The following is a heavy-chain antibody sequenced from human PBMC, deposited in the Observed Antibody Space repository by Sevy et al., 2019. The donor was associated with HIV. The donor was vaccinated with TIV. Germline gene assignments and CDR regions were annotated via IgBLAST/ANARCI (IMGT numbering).Heavy chain of an antibody. V-gene: IGHV4-34*01. CDR3: ARVLADDYIWGSHRPKYYFDF. CDR2: INHSGST. D-gene: IGHD3-16*02. J-gene: IGHJ4*02. CDR1: GGSFSAYY. Sequence: SETLSLTCAVYGGSFSAYYWNWIRQPPGKGLEWIGEINHSGSTNYNPSLKSRVTMSVDTSKKQFSLKLSSVTAAVTAVYYCARVLADDYIWGSHRPKYYFDFWGQGPLVTVSS.